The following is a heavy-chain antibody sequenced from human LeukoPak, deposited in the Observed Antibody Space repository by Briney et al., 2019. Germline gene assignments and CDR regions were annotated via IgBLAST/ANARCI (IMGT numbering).Heavy chain of an antibody. D-gene: IGHD6-19*01. V-gene: IGHV1-69-2*01. Sequence: ASVKISCKASGYTFTDYYMHWVQQAPGKGLEWMGRVDPEDGETIYAEKFQGRVTITADTPTDTAYMELSSLRSEDTAVYYCATTIVAVAGTIGNWFDPWGQGTLVTASS. J-gene: IGHJ5*02. CDR2: VDPEDGET. CDR1: GYTFTDYY. CDR3: ATTIVAVAGTIGNWFDP.